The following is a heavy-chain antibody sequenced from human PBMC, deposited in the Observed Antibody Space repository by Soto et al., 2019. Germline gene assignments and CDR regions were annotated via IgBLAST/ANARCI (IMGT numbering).Heavy chain of an antibody. V-gene: IGHV1-2*02. CDR3: ARANTVTTDFDY. D-gene: IGHD4-17*01. CDR1: GYTFTGYY. CDR2: INPNSGGT. J-gene: IGHJ4*02. Sequence: ASVKVSCKASGYTFTGYYIHWVRQAPGQGLEWMGWINPNSGGTNYAQKFQGRVTMTRDTSISTAYMELSRLRSDDTAVYYCARANTVTTDFDYWGQGTLVTVSS.